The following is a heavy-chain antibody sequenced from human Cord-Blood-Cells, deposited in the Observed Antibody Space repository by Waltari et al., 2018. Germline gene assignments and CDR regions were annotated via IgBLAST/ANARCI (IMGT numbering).Heavy chain of an antibody. CDR2: LYYSGST. CDR3: ARDPTLTIAAAGAADDFDI. Sequence: ISSGGYYWSWIRQHPGKGLEWIGYLYYSGSTYYNPSLKSRVTISVDTSKNQFSLKLSSVTAADTAVYYCARDPTLTIAAAGAADDFDIWGQGTMVTVSS. CDR1: ISSGGYY. V-gene: IGHV4-31*02. J-gene: IGHJ3*02. D-gene: IGHD6-13*01.